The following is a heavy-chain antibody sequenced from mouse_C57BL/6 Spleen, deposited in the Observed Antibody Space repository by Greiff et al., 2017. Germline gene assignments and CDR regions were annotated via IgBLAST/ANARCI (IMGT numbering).Heavy chain of an antibody. CDR3: ARGYDGSFYAMDY. CDR2: IDPSDSYT. CDR1: GYTFTSYW. Sequence: QVQLQQPGAELVMPGASVKLPCKASGYTFTSYWMHWVKQRPGQGLEWIGEIDPSDSYTNYNQKFKGKSTLTVDKSSSTAYMQLSSLTSEDSAVYYCARGYDGSFYAMDYWGQGTSVTVSS. V-gene: IGHV1-69*01. J-gene: IGHJ4*01. D-gene: IGHD2-3*01.